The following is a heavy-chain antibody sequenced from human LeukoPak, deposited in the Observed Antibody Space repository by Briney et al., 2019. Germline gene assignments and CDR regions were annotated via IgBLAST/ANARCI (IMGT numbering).Heavy chain of an antibody. V-gene: IGHV3-30*04. Sequence: GGSLRLSCAASGFTFSSYAMHWVRQAPGKGLEWVAVISYDGSNKYYADSVKGRFTISRDNAKNSLYLQMNSLRAEDTAVYYCATYRQVLLPFESWGQGTLVTVSS. CDR3: ATYRQVLLPFES. J-gene: IGHJ4*02. CDR2: ISYDGSNK. D-gene: IGHD2-8*02. CDR1: GFTFSSYA.